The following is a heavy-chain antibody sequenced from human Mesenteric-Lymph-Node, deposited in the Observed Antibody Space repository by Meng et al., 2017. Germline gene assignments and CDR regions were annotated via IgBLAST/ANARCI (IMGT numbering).Heavy chain of an antibody. V-gene: IGHV1-2*02. CDR3: SSRRGYCSGGSCRLGVFDV. CDR2: INPNSGGT. J-gene: IGHJ3*01. D-gene: IGHD2-15*01. CDR1: GYTFTGYY. Sequence: ASVKVSCKASGYTFTGYYMHWVRQAPGQGLEWMGWINPNSGGTNYAQKFQGRVTMTRDTSISTAYMELSRLRSEDTALYYCSSRRGYCSGGSCRLGVFDVWGQGTMVTVSS.